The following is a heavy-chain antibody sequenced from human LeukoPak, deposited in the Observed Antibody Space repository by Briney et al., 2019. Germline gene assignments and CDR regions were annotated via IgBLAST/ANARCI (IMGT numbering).Heavy chain of an antibody. V-gene: IGHV3-15*01. CDR2: IKRKTDGVTR. CDR1: GFTFSNAW. CDR3: TTLPDCAVITVFVH. Sequence: GGSLRLSCAASGFTFSNAWLTWVRQAPGKELEWGGRIKRKTDGVTRDYAAPVKGRLTSSRDDSKNALYLQMNSRKTHDIAEYYCTTLPDCAVITVFVHWLQDTLVTVPS. D-gene: IGHD2-21*01. J-gene: IGHJ1*01.